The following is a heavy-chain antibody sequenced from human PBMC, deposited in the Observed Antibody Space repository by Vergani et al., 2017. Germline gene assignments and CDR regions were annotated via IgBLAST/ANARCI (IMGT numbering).Heavy chain of an antibody. CDR3: ARGDVYYYDSSGYYKVLDYFDY. CDR2: RNHCGST. CDR1: GGPLSGYY. J-gene: IGHJ4*02. D-gene: IGHD3-22*01. Sequence: QVQSQQWGAGLLKPSETLSLLRAVYGGPLSGYYWSWIRQPPGKGLEWIGERNHCGSTNYNPSLKSGVTISVDTSKSQGSLKLSSVTAADTAGYYCARGDVYYYDSSGYYKVLDYFDYWGQGTLVTVSS. V-gene: IGHV4-34*01.